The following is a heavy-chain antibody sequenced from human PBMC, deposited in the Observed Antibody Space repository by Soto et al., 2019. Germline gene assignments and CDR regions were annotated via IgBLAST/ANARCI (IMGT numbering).Heavy chain of an antibody. Sequence: SETLSLTCTVSGGSIISYYWSWIRQPPGKGLEWIGYIYYSGSTNYNPSLKSRVTISVDTSKNQFSLKLSSVTAADTAVYYCARSLQLLLIDYWGQGTLVTVSS. V-gene: IGHV4-59*01. CDR3: ARSLQLLLIDY. J-gene: IGHJ4*02. CDR1: GGSIISYY. D-gene: IGHD2-2*01. CDR2: IYYSGST.